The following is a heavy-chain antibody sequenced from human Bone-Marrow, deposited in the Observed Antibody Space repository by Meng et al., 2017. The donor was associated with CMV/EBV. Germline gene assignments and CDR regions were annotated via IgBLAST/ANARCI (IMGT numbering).Heavy chain of an antibody. CDR3: ARDRWGSGSYGEGEFDY. J-gene: IGHJ4*02. V-gene: IGHV4-59*01. D-gene: IGHD1-26*01. CDR1: GGSISSYY. CDR2: IYYSGST. Sequence: SETLSLTCTVSGGSISSYYWSWIRQPPGKGLEWIGYIYYSGSTNYNPSLKSRVTISVDTSKNQFSLKLSSVTAADTAVYYCARDRWGSGSYGEGEFDYWGQGTLVTVSS.